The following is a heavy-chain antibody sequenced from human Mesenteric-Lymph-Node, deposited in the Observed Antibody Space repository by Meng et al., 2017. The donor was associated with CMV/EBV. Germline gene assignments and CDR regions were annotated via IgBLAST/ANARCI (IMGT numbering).Heavy chain of an antibody. CDR2: MNPNSGNT. D-gene: IGHD6-13*01. CDR1: GYTFTSYD. CDR3: VSAAGYSSSWYPWDY. V-gene: IGHV1-8*01. J-gene: IGHJ4*02. Sequence: ASVKVSCKASGYTFTSYDINWVRQATGQGLEWMGWMNPNSGNTGYAQKFQGRVTMTRNTSISTAYMELSSLRSEDTAVYYCVSAAGYSSSWYPWDYWGQGTLVTVSS.